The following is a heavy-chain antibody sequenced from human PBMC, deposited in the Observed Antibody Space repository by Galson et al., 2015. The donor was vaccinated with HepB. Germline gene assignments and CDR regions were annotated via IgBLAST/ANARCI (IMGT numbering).Heavy chain of an antibody. CDR1: GGTFSSYA. V-gene: IGHV1-18*01. D-gene: IGHD2-15*01. CDR3: ARRYCSGGSCYGGDY. Sequence: LVKVSCKASGGTFSSYAISWVRQAPGQGLEWMGWISAYNGNTNYAQKLQGRVTMTTDTSTSTAYMELRSLRSDDTAVYYCARRYCSGGSCYGGDYWGQGTLVTVSS. CDR2: ISAYNGNT. J-gene: IGHJ4*02.